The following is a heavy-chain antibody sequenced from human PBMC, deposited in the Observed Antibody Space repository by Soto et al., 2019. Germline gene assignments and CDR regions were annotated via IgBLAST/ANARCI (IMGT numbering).Heavy chain of an antibody. CDR1: GGSISSYY. CDR2: IYYTGST. CDR3: VRLWRGTYYDSRTYSCFDP. D-gene: IGHD3-22*01. J-gene: IGHJ5*02. V-gene: IGHV4-59*08. Sequence: QVQLQESGPGLLKPSETLSLTCTVSGGSISSYYWSWIRQPPGKGLEWIGYIYYTGSTNYNPSLKSRVTISVDTSKNQFSLKLSSVTAADAAVYYCVRLWRGTYYDSRTYSCFDPWGQGTLVTVSS.